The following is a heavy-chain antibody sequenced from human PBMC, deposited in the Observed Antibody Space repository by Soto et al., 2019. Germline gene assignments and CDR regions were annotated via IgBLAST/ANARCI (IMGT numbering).Heavy chain of an antibody. J-gene: IGHJ6*02. CDR1: GGTFSGYS. CDR2: INHGGTT. D-gene: IGHD6-19*01. V-gene: IGHV4-34*01. CDR3: ARGYGYSSGWGFYYYNGMDV. Sequence: SETLSLTCAVYGGTFSGYSWTWIRQPPGKRLEWIGEINHGGTTNYNPSLKSRVTLSVDTSKNQFSLKLRSVTAADTAVYYCARGYGYSSGWGFYYYNGMDVWGQGNTVT.